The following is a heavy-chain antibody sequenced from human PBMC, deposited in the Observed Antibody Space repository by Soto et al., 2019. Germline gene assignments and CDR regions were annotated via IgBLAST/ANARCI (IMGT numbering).Heavy chain of an antibody. D-gene: IGHD4-17*01. V-gene: IGHV4-39*01. CDR1: GGSISSSSYY. Sequence: SETLSLTCTVSGGSISSSSYYWGWIRQPPGKGLEWIGSIYYSGSTYYNPSLKSRVTISVDTSKNQFSLKLSSVTAADTAVYYCARLASDYGDYGYYYYYYMDVWGKGTTVTVSS. CDR2: IYYSGST. CDR3: ARLASDYGDYGYYYYYYMDV. J-gene: IGHJ6*03.